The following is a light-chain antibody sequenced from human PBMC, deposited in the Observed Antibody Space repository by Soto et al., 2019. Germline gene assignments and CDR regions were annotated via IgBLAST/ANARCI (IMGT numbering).Light chain of an antibody. V-gene: IGLV1-40*01. CDR2: NNN. Sequence: QSVLTQPPSVSGAPGQRVTISCTGSSSNIGAHYDVHWYQQLPGTATKLLIYNNNNRPSGVPDRFSGSKSGTSASLAITGLQAEDEADYYCQSYDSSLSGSVFGGGTKLHVL. CDR3: QSYDSSLSGSV. CDR1: SSNIGAHYD. J-gene: IGLJ3*02.